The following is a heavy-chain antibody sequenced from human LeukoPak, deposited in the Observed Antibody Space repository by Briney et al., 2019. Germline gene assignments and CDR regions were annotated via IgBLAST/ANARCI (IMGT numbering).Heavy chain of an antibody. D-gene: IGHD3-16*01. CDR1: GGSISSYY. Sequence: SETLSLTCTVSGGSISSYYWSWIRQPAGKGLEWIGRISISGSTEYNPSLKSRVTVSVDTSKNQFSLTLSSVTAADTAVYYCARGAYTSGFWFDPWGQGTLVTVSS. V-gene: IGHV4-4*07. CDR3: ARGAYTSGFWFDP. J-gene: IGHJ5*02. CDR2: ISISGST.